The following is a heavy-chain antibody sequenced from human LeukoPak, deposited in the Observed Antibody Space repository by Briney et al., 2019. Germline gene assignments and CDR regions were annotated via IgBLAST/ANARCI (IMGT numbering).Heavy chain of an antibody. V-gene: IGHV3-23*01. CDR2: ISGSGGST. Sequence: PGGSLRLSCTASGFTFSNYGMSWVRQAPGKGLEWVSAISGSGGSTYYADSVKGRFTISRDNSKNTLFLQMNSLRAEDKAVYYCARDDSSSWSSYYYYYMDVWGKGTTVTVSS. CDR1: GFTFSNYG. D-gene: IGHD6-13*01. J-gene: IGHJ6*03. CDR3: ARDDSSSWSSYYYYYMDV.